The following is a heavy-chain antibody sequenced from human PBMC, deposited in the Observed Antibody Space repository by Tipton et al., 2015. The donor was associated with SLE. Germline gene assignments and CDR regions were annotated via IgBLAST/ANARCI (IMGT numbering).Heavy chain of an antibody. Sequence: SLRLSCAASGFKFGDFYMSWIRQAPGKGLEWVAYIGITSTTVHYADSVKGRFTISRDNANNLLFLQMDTLRVEDTAKYYRARDGYRGLFYHYYYMDVWGNGTTVTVSS. J-gene: IGHJ6*03. CDR2: IGITSTTV. V-gene: IGHV3-11*04. CDR1: GFKFGDFY. D-gene: IGHD5-18*01. CDR3: ARDGYRGLFYHYYYMDV.